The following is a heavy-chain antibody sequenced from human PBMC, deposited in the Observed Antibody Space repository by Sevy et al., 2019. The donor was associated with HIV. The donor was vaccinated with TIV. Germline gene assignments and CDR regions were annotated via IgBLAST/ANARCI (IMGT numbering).Heavy chain of an antibody. D-gene: IGHD3-3*01. J-gene: IGHJ6*02. CDR2: ISYDGSNK. Sequence: GGSLRLSCAASGFTFSSYGMHWVRQAPGKGLEWVAVISYDGSNKYYADSVKGRFTISRDNSKNTLYLQMNSLRAEDTAVHYCAKDSPTYYDFWSGPYYYGMDVWGQGTTVTVSS. CDR3: AKDSPTYYDFWSGPYYYGMDV. V-gene: IGHV3-30*18. CDR1: GFTFSSYG.